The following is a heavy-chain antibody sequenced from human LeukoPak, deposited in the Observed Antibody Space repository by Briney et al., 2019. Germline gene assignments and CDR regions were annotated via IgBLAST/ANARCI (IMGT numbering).Heavy chain of an antibody. Sequence: SETLSLTCAVYGGSFSGYYWSWIRQPPGKGLEWIGEINHSGSTNYNPSLKSRVTISVDTSKNQFSLKLSSVTAADTAVYYCAREGSNGYSLAHWGQGALVNVSS. V-gene: IGHV4-34*01. CDR1: GGSFSGYY. J-gene: IGHJ4*02. CDR2: INHSGST. D-gene: IGHD3-22*01. CDR3: AREGSNGYSLAH.